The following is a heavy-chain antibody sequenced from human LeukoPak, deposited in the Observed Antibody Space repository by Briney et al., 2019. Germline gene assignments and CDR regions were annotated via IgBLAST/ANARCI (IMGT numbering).Heavy chain of an antibody. CDR3: ARDTPDSSSLNGY. J-gene: IGHJ4*02. V-gene: IGHV3-23*01. CDR2: ISGSGGST. D-gene: IGHD6-13*01. Sequence: SGGSLRLSCAASGFTFSSYAMSWVRQAPGKGLEWVSAISGSGGSTYYADSVKGRFTISRDNAKNSLYLQMNSLRAEDTAVYYCARDTPDSSSLNGYWGQGTLVTVSS. CDR1: GFTFSSYA.